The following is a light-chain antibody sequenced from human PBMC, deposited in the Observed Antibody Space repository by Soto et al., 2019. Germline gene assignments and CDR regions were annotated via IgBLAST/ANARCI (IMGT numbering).Light chain of an antibody. CDR2: AAS. J-gene: IGKJ1*01. V-gene: IGKV1-39*01. CDR3: QQTYSTPWT. Sequence: DIQMTQSPSSLSASVGDRVTITCRASQSISSYLNWYQQKPGKAPTLLIYAASSLEIGVPSTFSGSGSGTDFTLTIRSLQPDDFATYYCQQTYSTPWTFGQGTKVEIK. CDR1: QSISSY.